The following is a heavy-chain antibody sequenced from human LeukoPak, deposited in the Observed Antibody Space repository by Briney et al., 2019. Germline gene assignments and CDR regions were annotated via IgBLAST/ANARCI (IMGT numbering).Heavy chain of an antibody. V-gene: IGHV1-58*01. Sequence: GASVKVSCKTSVVSFSTSAVQWVRQARGQRLEWIGRIVVGSNNTNYAQNFQERLTITGGMSTSTAYMELSSLRAEDTAVYYCVAWSHGHSYYGMDVWGQGTTVTVSS. CDR3: VAWSHGHSYYGMDV. J-gene: IGHJ6*02. D-gene: IGHD1-26*01. CDR1: VVSFSTSA. CDR2: IVVGSNNT.